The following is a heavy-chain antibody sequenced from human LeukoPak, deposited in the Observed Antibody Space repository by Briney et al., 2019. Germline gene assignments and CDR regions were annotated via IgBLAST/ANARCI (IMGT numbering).Heavy chain of an antibody. D-gene: IGHD3-10*01. Sequence: GGSLRLSCAASGFTFSSYWMNWVRQAPGKGLEWVSSISSSGGTIYFADSVKGRFTISRDNAKNSLYLQMNSLRAEDTAVYYCARDRAQDYWGQGTLVTVSS. CDR2: ISSSGGTI. J-gene: IGHJ4*02. V-gene: IGHV3-48*04. CDR3: ARDRAQDY. CDR1: GFTFSSYW.